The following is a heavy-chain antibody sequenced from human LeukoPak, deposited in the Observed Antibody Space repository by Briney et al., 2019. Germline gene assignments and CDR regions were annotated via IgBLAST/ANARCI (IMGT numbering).Heavy chain of an antibody. CDR2: IYSSGSA. D-gene: IGHD3-3*01. CDR3: QSRYLEWLLEY. CDR1: GGSINSNNYY. V-gene: IGHV4-39*01. J-gene: IGHJ4*02. Sequence: SETLSLTCTASGGSINSNNYYWGWIRQPPGKGLEWIGSIYSSGSAYYNPSLKSRVTISVDTSKNQFSLRLSSVTAADTAVYYCQSRYLEWLLEYWGQGTLVTVSS.